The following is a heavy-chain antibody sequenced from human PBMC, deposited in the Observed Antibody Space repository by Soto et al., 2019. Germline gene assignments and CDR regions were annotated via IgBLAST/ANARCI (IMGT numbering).Heavy chain of an antibody. J-gene: IGHJ4*02. V-gene: IGHV3-33*01. CDR3: ARDDDFDDNGLDY. CDR2: ILNDGSNE. CDR1: GFTFSRFG. Sequence: QVQLVESGGGVVQPGTSLRLSCAASGFTFSRFGMHWVRQAPGKGLEWVGVILNDGSNEKYADSVKGRFTISRDDSKNTLYLQMNSLRAEDTAVYYCARDDDFDDNGLDYWGQGTLVTVSS. D-gene: IGHD4-17*01.